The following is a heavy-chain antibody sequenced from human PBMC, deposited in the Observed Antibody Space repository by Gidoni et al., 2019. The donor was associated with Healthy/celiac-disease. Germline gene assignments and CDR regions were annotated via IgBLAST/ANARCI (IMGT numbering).Heavy chain of an antibody. D-gene: IGHD2-15*01. J-gene: IGHJ3*01. CDR3: ARDQNYCSGGSCQNWDAPTDAFDL. CDR2: SLRSSSDI. CDR1: GFTFSRHS. V-gene: IGHV3-21*01. Sequence: EAQLVESGGGLVKPGGSLRLSCAASGFTFSRHSMDWVRQAPGKGRGCVSSSLRSSSDISFAYSSKRRFTISRDNAKTALCLQMNSLGADDTAVYYCARDQNYCSGGSCQNWDAPTDAFDLWGQGTMVTVSS.